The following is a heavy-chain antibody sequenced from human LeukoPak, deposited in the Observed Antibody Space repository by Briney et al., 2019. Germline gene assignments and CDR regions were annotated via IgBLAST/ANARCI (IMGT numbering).Heavy chain of an antibody. V-gene: IGHV3-30*03. CDR3: ATNTAMDYYFDY. J-gene: IGHJ4*02. D-gene: IGHD5-18*01. CDR1: GFTFNSYG. Sequence: GRSLRLSCAASGFTFNSYGMHWVRQAPGKGLEWVAVISYDGSNKYYADSVKGRFTISRDNSKNTLYLQMNSLRAEDTAVYYCATNTAMDYYFDYWGQGTLVTVSS. CDR2: ISYDGSNK.